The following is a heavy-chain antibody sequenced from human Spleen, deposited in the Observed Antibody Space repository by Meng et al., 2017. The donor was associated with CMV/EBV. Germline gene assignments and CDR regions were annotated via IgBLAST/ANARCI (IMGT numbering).Heavy chain of an antibody. V-gene: IGHV1-18*01. CDR2: ISGHGGNP. CDR1: GYIFTSHG. J-gene: IGHJ4*02. D-gene: IGHD3-3*01. Sequence: ASVKVSCKASGYIFTSHGISWVRQAPGQGLEWMGWISGHGGNPKYAQKFQGRVTMTTETSTSTAYMELRSLRSDDTAIYYCARDPSASVWSGYHEYWGQGALVTVSS. CDR3: ARDPSASVWSGYHEY.